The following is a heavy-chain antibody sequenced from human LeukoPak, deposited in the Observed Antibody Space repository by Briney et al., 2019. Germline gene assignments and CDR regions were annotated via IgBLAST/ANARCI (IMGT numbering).Heavy chain of an antibody. J-gene: IGHJ3*02. D-gene: IGHD4-17*01. CDR1: TDSFSSHY. V-gene: IGHV4-59*11. Sequence: SETLSLTCAVSTDSFSSHYWSWIRQPPGKGLEWIGYISYIGSTNYNPSLKSRVTISIDTSKNQFSLKLRSVTAVDTAVYYCARDLITVTKGFDIWGQGTMVSVSS. CDR3: ARDLITVTKGFDI. CDR2: ISYIGST.